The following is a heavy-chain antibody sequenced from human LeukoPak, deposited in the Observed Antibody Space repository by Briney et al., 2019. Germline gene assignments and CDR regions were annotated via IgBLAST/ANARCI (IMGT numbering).Heavy chain of an antibody. V-gene: IGHV1-2*02. CDR3: ARGSCSGGSCYSDY. D-gene: IGHD2-15*01. CDR2: INPNSGGT. Sequence: ASVKVSCKASGYTFTSYYMHWVRQAPGQGLEWMGWINPNSGGTNYAQKFQGRVTMTRDTSISTAYMELSRLRSDDTAVYYCARGSCSGGSCYSDYWGQGTLVTVSS. J-gene: IGHJ4*02. CDR1: GYTFTSYY.